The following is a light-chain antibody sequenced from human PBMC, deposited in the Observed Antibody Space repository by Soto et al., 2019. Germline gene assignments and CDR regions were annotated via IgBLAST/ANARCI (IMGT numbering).Light chain of an antibody. V-gene: IGKV1-39*01. Sequence: DIQMSQSPSSLSASVGDSVTITCRASQTIKNYLNWYQQKPGRAPNLLIYSASTLHSGVLSRFSGTKSATDFTLTITSLQPEDFATYYCQQFYSAPITFGQGTRLEI. CDR2: SAS. J-gene: IGKJ5*01. CDR1: QTIKNY. CDR3: QQFYSAPIT.